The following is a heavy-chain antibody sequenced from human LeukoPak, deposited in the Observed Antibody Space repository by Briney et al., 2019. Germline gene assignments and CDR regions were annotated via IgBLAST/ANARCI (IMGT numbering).Heavy chain of an antibody. CDR3: ARDLVVAAASPFDS. D-gene: IGHD6-13*01. Sequence: SVTLSLTCVDLDWSFRHYYLSWLRPPPRTRLEWIQQLTHRASTNCNPSLKRPVTISVDTSKNHFSLKLSPVTAADTAVYYCARDLVVAAASPFDSWGQGTLVTVSS. CDR1: DWSFRHYY. V-gene: IGHV4-34*01. J-gene: IGHJ4*02. CDR2: LTHRAST.